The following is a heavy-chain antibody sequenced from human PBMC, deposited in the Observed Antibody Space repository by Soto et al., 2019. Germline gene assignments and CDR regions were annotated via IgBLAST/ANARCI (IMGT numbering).Heavy chain of an antibody. Sequence: ASVKVSCKASGYTFTSYDINWVRQATGQGLEWMGWMNPNSGHTGYAQKFQGRVTMTRNTSISTAYMELSSLRSEDTAVYYCARVEIVGYCSGGSCYSLVISHGMDVWGQGTTVTVSS. CDR3: ARVEIVGYCSGGSCYSLVISHGMDV. CDR2: MNPNSGHT. D-gene: IGHD2-15*01. CDR1: GYTFTSYD. V-gene: IGHV1-8*01. J-gene: IGHJ6*02.